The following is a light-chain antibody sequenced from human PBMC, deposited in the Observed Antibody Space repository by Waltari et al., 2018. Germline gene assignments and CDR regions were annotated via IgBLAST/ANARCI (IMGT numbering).Light chain of an antibody. V-gene: IGKV1-9*01. Sequence: DIQLTKSPSFLSASVGNRVTITCRASQAISSYLAWYQQKPGKAPEVLISAASTLQSGVPSRFSGSGSGTEFTLTISSLQPEDFATYYCQQLNSYPLTFGGGTKVQIK. CDR1: QAISSY. CDR3: QQLNSYPLT. CDR2: AAS. J-gene: IGKJ4*01.